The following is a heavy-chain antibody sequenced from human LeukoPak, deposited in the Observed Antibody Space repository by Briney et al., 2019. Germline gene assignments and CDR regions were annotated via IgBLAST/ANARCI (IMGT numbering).Heavy chain of an antibody. CDR3: AGTYDILTGYARIYYYYGMDV. J-gene: IGHJ6*02. CDR2: IYYSGST. CDR1: GGSISSYY. D-gene: IGHD3-9*01. Sequence: SETLSLTCTVSGGSISSYYWSWIRQPPGKGLEWIGYIYYSGSTNYNPSLKSRVTISVDTSKNQFSLKPSSVTAADTAVYYCAGTYDILTGYARIYYYYGMDVWGQGTTVTVSS. V-gene: IGHV4-59*01.